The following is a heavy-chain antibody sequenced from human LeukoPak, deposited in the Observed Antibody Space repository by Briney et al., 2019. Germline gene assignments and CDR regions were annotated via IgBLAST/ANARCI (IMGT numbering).Heavy chain of an antibody. V-gene: IGHV3-48*01. CDR3: ARERAVAGTYWYFDL. D-gene: IGHD6-19*01. J-gene: IGHJ2*01. CDR1: GFTFSSYS. CDR2: ISSSSSTI. Sequence: GGSLRLSCAASGFTFSSYSMNWVRQAPGKGLEWVSYISSSSSTIYYADSVKGRFTISRDNAKNSLYLQMNSLRAEDTAVYYCARERAVAGTYWYFDLWGRGTLVIVSS.